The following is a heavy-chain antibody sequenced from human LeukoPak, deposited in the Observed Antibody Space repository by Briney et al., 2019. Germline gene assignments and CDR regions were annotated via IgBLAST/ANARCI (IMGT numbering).Heavy chain of an antibody. J-gene: IGHJ2*01. V-gene: IGHV3-23*01. Sequence: GGSLRLSCAASGFTFSSYAMSWVRQAPGKGLEWVSAISGSGGSTYYADSVRGRFTTSRANSKNALFLQMNSLRAEDTAVYYCAKDLEATYGDPAGWYFDLWGRGTLVTVSS. CDR3: AKDLEATYGDPAGWYFDL. CDR2: ISGSGGST. CDR1: GFTFSSYA. D-gene: IGHD4-17*01.